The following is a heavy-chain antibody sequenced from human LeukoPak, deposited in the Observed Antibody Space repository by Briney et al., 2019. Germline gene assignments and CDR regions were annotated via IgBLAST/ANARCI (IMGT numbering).Heavy chain of an antibody. V-gene: IGHV3-21*01. Sequence: GGSLRLSCAASGFTFSSYSMNWVRQAPGKGLEWVSPISSSSSYIYYADSVKGRFTISRDNSQNTVSLQVNNLRPEDTALYYCAKTSLSDASGHYYYMDVWGKGTTVTVSS. J-gene: IGHJ6*03. CDR1: GFTFSSYS. CDR2: ISSSSSYI. CDR3: AKTSLSDASGHYYYMDV. D-gene: IGHD3-3*01.